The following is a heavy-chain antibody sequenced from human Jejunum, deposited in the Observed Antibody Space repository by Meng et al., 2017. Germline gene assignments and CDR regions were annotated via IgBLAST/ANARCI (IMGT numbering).Heavy chain of an antibody. CDR2: INPVSGDT. V-gene: IGHV1-2*06. CDR1: GYTFTGQY. D-gene: IGHD4/OR15-4a*01. J-gene: IGHJ4*02. CDR3: ARDYYGAGVDY. Sequence: ASVKVSCKTSGYTFTGQYVHWVRRAPGQGLEWMGRINPVSGDTDYEKKFQGRVTMTRDTSISTAYMELSRVQSDDTAIYYCARDYYGAGVDYWGQGTQVTVSS.